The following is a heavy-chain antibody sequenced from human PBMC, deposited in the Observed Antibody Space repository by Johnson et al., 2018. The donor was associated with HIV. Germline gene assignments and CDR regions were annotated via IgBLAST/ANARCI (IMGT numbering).Heavy chain of an antibody. CDR3: ARGGRKQLACDAFDI. Sequence: VQLVESGGGVVRPGGSLRLSCAASGFTFDDYAMHWVRQTPWKGPEWVSGITWNGGSTGYADSVKGRFTISRDNAKNSLYLQMNSLRAEDTALYYCARGGRKQLACDAFDIWGQGTMVTVSS. CDR1: GFTFDDYA. V-gene: IGHV3-20*04. J-gene: IGHJ3*02. D-gene: IGHD6-6*01. CDR2: ITWNGGST.